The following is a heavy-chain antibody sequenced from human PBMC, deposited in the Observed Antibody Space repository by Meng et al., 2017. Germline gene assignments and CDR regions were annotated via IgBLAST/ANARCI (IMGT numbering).Heavy chain of an antibody. CDR1: GYTSTTYT. J-gene: IGHJ5*02. CDR2: ISTNTGNP. CDR3: ARGGDFDP. D-gene: IGHD2/OR15-2a*01. V-gene: IGHV7-4-1*02. Sequence: QVQLVQSGSALKKHGASVKVSCKASGYTSTTYTINWVRQAHGRGLEWMGWISTNTGNPTYVQGFTGRFVFSLDTSVSTAYLQISSLEAADTAVYYCARGGDFDPWGQGTLVTVSS.